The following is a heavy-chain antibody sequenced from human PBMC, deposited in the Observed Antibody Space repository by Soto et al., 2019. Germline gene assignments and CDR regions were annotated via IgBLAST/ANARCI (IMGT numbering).Heavy chain of an antibody. CDR1: GDSVSSNSAA. V-gene: IGHV6-1*01. CDR3: ARDLSYSSGWRQWGWFAFDI. Sequence: PSQTLSLTCVISGDSVSSNSAAWNWIRQSPSRGLEWLGRTYYRSKWYNDYAVSVKSRITINPDTSKNQFSLQLNSVTPEDTAVYYCARDLSYSSGWRQWGWFAFDIWGQGTTVTVSS. J-gene: IGHJ3*02. CDR2: TYYRSKWYN. D-gene: IGHD6-19*01.